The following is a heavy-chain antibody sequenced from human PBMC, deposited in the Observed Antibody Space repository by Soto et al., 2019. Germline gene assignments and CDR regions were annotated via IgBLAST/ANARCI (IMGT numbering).Heavy chain of an antibody. CDR2: IYHSGST. Sequence: QVQLQESGPGLVKPSGTLSLTCAVSSGSISSSNWWSWVRQPPGKGLEWLGEIYHSGSTTYNPSLRSRVPISVDKSKNQFSLKLSAETAADTAVYDCARVGYADMWGSHVPHCYFDLCCRCPLVTVSS. CDR3: ARVGYADMWGSHVPHCYFDL. V-gene: IGHV4-4*02. CDR1: SGSISSSNW. D-gene: IGHD3-16*01. J-gene: IGHJ2*01.